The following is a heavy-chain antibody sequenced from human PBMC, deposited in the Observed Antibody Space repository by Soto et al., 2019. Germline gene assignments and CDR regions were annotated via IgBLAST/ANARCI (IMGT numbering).Heavy chain of an antibody. CDR1: GGSISSYY. CDR2: IYYSGSI. J-gene: IGHJ3*02. Sequence: PSETLSLTCTVSGGSISSYYWSWIRQPPGMGLEWIGYIYYSGSIKYNPSLRSRVTISVDTSKDQFSLKLSSVTVADTAVYYCARHWRGSGAFDMWGQGTTVTVSS. V-gene: IGHV4-59*08. D-gene: IGHD2-15*01. CDR3: ARHWRGSGAFDM.